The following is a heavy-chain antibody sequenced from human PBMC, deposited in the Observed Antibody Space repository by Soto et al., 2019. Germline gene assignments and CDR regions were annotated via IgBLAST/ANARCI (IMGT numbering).Heavy chain of an antibody. CDR1: GGTFSSYA. Sequence: QVQLVQSGAEVKKPGSSVKVSCKASGGTFSSYAISWVRQAPGQGREWMGGISPIFGTANYAQKFQGRVTITADESTSTAYMELSRLRSEDTAVYYCARGAGTGSFYYYYGMDVWGQGTTVTVSS. CDR2: ISPIFGTA. CDR3: ARGAGTGSFYYYYGMDV. J-gene: IGHJ6*02. V-gene: IGHV1-69*01. D-gene: IGHD6-19*01.